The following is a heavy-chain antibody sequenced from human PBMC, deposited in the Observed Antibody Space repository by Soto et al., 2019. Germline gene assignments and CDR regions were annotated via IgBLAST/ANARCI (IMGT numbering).Heavy chain of an antibody. D-gene: IGHD2-21*02. V-gene: IGHV4-38-2*01. CDR1: VYSISSGSY. CDR2: IYHSGSI. CDR3: ARGKGHTGLNCFDP. Sequence: SETLPIDGAVSVYSISSGSYWGWIRRPPGEGLGWIGSIYHSGSIYYDPSVKGRVSISVDKSKNHFSLKLSSVTAADTAVYYCARGKGHTGLNCFDPWGQGTLVTVS. J-gene: IGHJ5*02.